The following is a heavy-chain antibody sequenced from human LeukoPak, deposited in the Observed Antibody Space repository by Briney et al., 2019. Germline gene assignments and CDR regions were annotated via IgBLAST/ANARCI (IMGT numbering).Heavy chain of an antibody. Sequence: PSETLSLTCTVSGGSISSYYWSWIRQPAGKGLEWIGRIYTSGSTNYNPSLKSRVTISVDTSKNQFSLKLSSVTAADTAVYYCARVPRYSSSWYRPYYFDYWGQGTLVTVSS. CDR3: ARVPRYSSSWYRPYYFDY. CDR2: IYTSGST. J-gene: IGHJ4*02. V-gene: IGHV4-4*07. CDR1: GGSISSYY. D-gene: IGHD6-13*01.